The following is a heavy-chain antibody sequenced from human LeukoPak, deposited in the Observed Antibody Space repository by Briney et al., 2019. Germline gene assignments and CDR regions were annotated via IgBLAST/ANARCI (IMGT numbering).Heavy chain of an antibody. D-gene: IGHD5-18*01. J-gene: IGHJ3*02. CDR1: GGSVSNYY. V-gene: IGHV4-59*08. CDR3: ARRDTASDAFDI. Sequence: PSETLSLTCSVSGGSVSNYYWSWIRQPPGKGLEWIGYIYYSGSTNYNPSLKSRVTISVDTSKNQFSLKLSSVTAADTAVYYCARRDTASDAFDIWGQGTMVTVSS. CDR2: IYYSGST.